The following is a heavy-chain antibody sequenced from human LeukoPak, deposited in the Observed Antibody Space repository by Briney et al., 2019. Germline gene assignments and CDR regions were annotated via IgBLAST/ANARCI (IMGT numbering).Heavy chain of an antibody. CDR3: ARGAPGSYCSGGSCPYFDY. CDR2: MNPNSGNT. D-gene: IGHD2-15*01. V-gene: IGHV1-8*01. Sequence: GASVKVSCKASAYTFTSYDINWVRQATGQGLEWMGWMNPNSGNTGYAQKFQGRVTMTRNTSISTAYMELSSLRSEDTVVYYCARGAPGSYCSGGSCPYFDYWGQGTLISVSS. CDR1: AYTFTSYD. J-gene: IGHJ4*02.